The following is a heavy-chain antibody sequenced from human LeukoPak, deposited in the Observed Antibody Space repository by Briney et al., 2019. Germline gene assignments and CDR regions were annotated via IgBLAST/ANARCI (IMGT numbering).Heavy chain of an antibody. V-gene: IGHV3-33*01. J-gene: IGHJ3*02. CDR3: ARSGVVVAATAPIDAFDI. CDR1: GFTFSSYG. CDR2: IWYDGSNK. D-gene: IGHD2-15*01. Sequence: GRSLRLSCAASGFTFSSYGMHWVRQAPGKGLEWVAVIWYDGSNKYYADSVKGRFTISRDNSKNTLYLQMNSLRAEDTAAYYCARSGVVVAATAPIDAFDIWGQGTMVTVSS.